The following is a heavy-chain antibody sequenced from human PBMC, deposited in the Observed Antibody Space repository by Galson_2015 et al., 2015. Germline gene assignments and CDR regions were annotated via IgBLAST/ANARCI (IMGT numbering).Heavy chain of an antibody. D-gene: IGHD5-18*01. CDR3: ESLSGYSYGYDY. CDR1: GFTFSSYA. CDR2: ISYDGSNK. V-gene: IGHV3-30-3*01. Sequence: SLRLSCAASGFTFSSYAMHWVRQAPGKGLEWVAVISYDGSNKYYADSVNGRYTITRDNSKNTLYLQMNSLRAEDKAVYYCESLSGYSYGYDYWGQGTLVTVSS. J-gene: IGHJ4*02.